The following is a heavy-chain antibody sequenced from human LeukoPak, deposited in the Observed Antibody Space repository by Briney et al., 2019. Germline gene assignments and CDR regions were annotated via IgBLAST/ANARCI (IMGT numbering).Heavy chain of an antibody. CDR3: ANTGSYSVY. CDR2: ITSSGTA. D-gene: IGHD2-21*01. J-gene: IGHJ4*02. Sequence: GGSLRLSCAASGFTFSTYTMNWVRQAPGKGLEWVSSITSSGTANYADSVKDRFLISRDNSKDTLFLQMNSLRVEDTAVYYCANTGSYSVYWGQGTLVTVSS. V-gene: IGHV3-23*01. CDR1: GFTFSTYT.